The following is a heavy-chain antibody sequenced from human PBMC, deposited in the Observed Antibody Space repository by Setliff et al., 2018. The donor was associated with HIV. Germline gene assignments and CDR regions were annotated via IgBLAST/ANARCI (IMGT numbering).Heavy chain of an antibody. CDR1: GYTFPDYY. D-gene: IGHD3-16*01. V-gene: IGHV1-69-2*01. CDR2: VDPDRGDT. CDR3: ARKGVNGMDV. J-gene: IGHJ6*02. Sequence: ASVKVSCKVSGYTFPDYYIQWVRQAPGKGLEWMGLVDPDRGDTVYAEKFQGRVTITADRSIDIAYMKLSSLTSEDTAMYYCARKGVNGMDVWGQGTTVTVSS.